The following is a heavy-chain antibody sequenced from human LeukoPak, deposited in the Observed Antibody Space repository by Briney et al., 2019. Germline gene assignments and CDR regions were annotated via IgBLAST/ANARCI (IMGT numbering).Heavy chain of an antibody. J-gene: IGHJ4*02. CDR2: INHSGST. V-gene: IGHV4-34*01. Sequence: PSETLSLTCAVYGGSFSGYYWSWIRQPPGKGLECIGEINHSGSTNYNPSLKSRVTISVDTSKNQFSLKLSSVTAADTAVYYCARAPGYCSSTSCYSRSSLDYWGQGTLVTVSS. CDR3: ARAPGYCSSTSCYSRSSLDY. D-gene: IGHD2-2*02. CDR1: GGSFSGYY.